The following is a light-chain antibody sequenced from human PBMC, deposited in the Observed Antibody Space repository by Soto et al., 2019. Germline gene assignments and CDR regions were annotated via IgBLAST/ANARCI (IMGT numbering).Light chain of an antibody. CDR2: DAS. CDR3: QHRSNWLA. Sequence: EIVLTQSPATLSLSRGERATLSCRASQSVSTYLAWYQQKPGQAPRLLIYDASNRATGIPARFSGSGSGTDFTLTISSLEPEDFAVYYCQHRSNWLAFGGGTKVDIK. J-gene: IGKJ4*01. V-gene: IGKV3-11*01. CDR1: QSVSTY.